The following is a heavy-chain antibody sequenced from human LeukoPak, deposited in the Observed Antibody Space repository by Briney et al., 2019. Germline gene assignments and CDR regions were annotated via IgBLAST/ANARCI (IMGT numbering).Heavy chain of an antibody. J-gene: IGHJ4*02. CDR2: MNPSSGNT. D-gene: IGHD3-22*01. V-gene: IGHV1-8*03. CDR3: ARTNRYYYDSSGYIED. Sequence: ASVKVSCKASGYTFTSYDINWVRQATGQGLEWMGWMNPSSGNTGYAQKFQGRVTITRNTSISTAYMELSSLRSEDTAVYYCARTNRYYYDSSGYIEDWGQGTLVTVSS. CDR1: GYTFTSYD.